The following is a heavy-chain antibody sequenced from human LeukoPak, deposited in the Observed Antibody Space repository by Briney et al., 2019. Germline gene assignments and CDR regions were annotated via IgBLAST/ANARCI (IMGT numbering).Heavy chain of an antibody. V-gene: IGHV3-30*02. J-gene: IGHJ4*02. CDR2: IRYDGSNK. CDR1: GFTLSSYG. D-gene: IGHD5-18*01. Sequence: GGSLRLSCAASGFTLSSYGIHWVRQAPGKGLEWVAFIRYDGSNKYYADSVKGRFTISRDNSKNTLYLQMNSLIPEDTAVYYCARQYISGQWYFDYWGQGTLVTVSS. CDR3: ARQYISGQWYFDY.